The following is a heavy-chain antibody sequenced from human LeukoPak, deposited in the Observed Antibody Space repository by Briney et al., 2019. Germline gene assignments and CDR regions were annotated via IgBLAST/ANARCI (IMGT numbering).Heavy chain of an antibody. CDR3: ANSPGGSTGWFPDS. CDR1: GFTFNNYG. Sequence: PGGSLRLSCAASGFTFNNYGMHWVRQAPGKGLEWVAIIQPAGNDKYYADSVKGRFTVSRDNSKNTLYLQMNSLRAEDTAAYYCANSPGGSTGWFPDSWGQGTLVTVSS. V-gene: IGHV3-30*02. D-gene: IGHD6-19*01. CDR2: IQPAGNDK. J-gene: IGHJ4*02.